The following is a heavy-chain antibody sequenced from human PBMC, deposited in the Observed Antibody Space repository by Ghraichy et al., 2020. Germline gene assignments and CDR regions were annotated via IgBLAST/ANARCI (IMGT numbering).Heavy chain of an antibody. J-gene: IGHJ6*02. D-gene: IGHD3-10*01. CDR1: GGSFSGYY. V-gene: IGHV4-34*01. Sequence: SETLSLTCAVYGGSFSGYYWSWIRQPPGKGLEWIGEINHSGSTNFNPSLKSRVTISVDTSKNQFSLKLSSVTAAVTAVYYCARQPVSGYYYGMDVWDQGTTVTVSS. CDR3: ARQPVSGYYYGMDV. CDR2: INHSGST.